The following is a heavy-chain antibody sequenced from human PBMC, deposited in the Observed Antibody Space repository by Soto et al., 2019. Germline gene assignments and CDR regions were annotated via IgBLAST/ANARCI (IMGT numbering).Heavy chain of an antibody. CDR3: ARVEGELSP. J-gene: IGHJ5*02. Sequence: AVKAICNACVYSYTETFMHSVRQAPGQGLEWMGWINPNSGGTNYAQKFQGRVTMTRDTSISTAYMELSRLRSDDTAVYYCARVEGELSPWGQGTLVTVS. CDR1: VYSYTETF. D-gene: IGHD3-10*01. V-gene: IGHV1-2*02. CDR2: INPNSGGT.